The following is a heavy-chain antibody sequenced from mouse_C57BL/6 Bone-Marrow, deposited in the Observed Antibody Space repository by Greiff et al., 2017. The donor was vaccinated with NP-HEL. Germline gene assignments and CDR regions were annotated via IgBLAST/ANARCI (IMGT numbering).Heavy chain of an antibody. CDR1: GFTFSSYA. CDR2: ISDGGSYT. V-gene: IGHV5-4*01. Sequence: EVQGVESGGGLVKPGGSLKLSCAASGFTFSSYAMSWVRQTPEKRLEWVATISDGGSYTYYPDNVKGRFTISRDNAKNNLYLQMSHLKSEDTAMYYCARGLTTAPYYAMDYWGQGTSVTVSS. D-gene: IGHD1-2*01. J-gene: IGHJ4*01. CDR3: ARGLTTAPYYAMDY.